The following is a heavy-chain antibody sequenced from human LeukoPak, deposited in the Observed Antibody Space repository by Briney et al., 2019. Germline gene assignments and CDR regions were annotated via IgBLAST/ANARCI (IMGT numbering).Heavy chain of an antibody. CDR2: IIPIFGTA. V-gene: IGHV1-69*13. J-gene: IGHJ3*02. CDR3: ARGNILRYFDWLLSVDAFDI. D-gene: IGHD3-9*01. Sequence: EASVKVSCKASGGTFSSYAISWVRQAPGQGLEWMGGIIPIFGTANYAQKFQGRVTITADESTSTAYVELSSLRSEDTAVYYCARGNILRYFDWLLSVDAFDIWGQGTMVTVSS. CDR1: GGTFSSYA.